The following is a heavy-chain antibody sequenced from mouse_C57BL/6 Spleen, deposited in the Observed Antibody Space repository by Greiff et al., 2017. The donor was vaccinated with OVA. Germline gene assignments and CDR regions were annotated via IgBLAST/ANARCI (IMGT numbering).Heavy chain of an antibody. Sequence: QVQLQQPGAELVRPGTSVKLSCKASGYTFTSYWMHWVKQRPGQGLEWIGVIDPSDSYTNYNQKFKGKATLTVDTSSSTAYMQLSSLTSEDSAVDYCARGDFNYFDYWGQGTTLTVSS. CDR1: GYTFTSYW. D-gene: IGHD3-3*01. V-gene: IGHV1-59*01. CDR3: ARGDFNYFDY. J-gene: IGHJ2*01. CDR2: IDPSDSYT.